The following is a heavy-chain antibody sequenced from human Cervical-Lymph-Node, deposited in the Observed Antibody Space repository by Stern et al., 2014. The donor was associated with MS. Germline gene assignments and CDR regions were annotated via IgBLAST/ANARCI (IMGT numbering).Heavy chain of an antibody. J-gene: IGHJ4*02. V-gene: IGHV3-13*01. D-gene: IGHD1-26*01. CDR2: ISSADET. CDR1: GFMFSSSD. CDR3: ARGLGALIDY. Sequence: APLVQSGGGLVQPGGSLRLSCVTSGFMFSSSDMHWVRQATGKGLEWVSAISSADETYYAASVKGRFTISRDNDKDSLYLQMNSLRAGDTAVYYCARGLGALIDYWGQGTLLTVSS.